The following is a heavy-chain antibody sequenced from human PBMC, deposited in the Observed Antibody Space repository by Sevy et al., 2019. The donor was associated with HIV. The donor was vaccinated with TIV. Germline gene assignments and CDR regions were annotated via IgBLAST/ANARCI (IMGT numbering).Heavy chain of an antibody. J-gene: IGHJ4*02. D-gene: IGHD6-19*01. CDR1: GFTFSSYA. Sequence: GGSLRLSCAASGFTFSSYAMSWVRQAPGKGLEWVSSFTGSGTNTFYAHSVKGRFTISKVNSKNTLYLQMNSLRAEDTAVYYCAKDSILVAGHFDYWGQGTLVTVSS. CDR2: FTGSGTNT. V-gene: IGHV3-23*01. CDR3: AKDSILVAGHFDY.